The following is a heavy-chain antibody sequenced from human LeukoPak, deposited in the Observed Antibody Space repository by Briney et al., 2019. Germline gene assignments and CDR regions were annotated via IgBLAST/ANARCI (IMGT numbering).Heavy chain of an antibody. Sequence: SETLSLTCTVSGASISSDYWHWNPQPPGKGLEWIGYIYYSGSTNYNPSLKSRVTISVDTSKNQFSQKLSSVTAADAAVYYCAVMYSSSWYWFDPWGQGTLVTVSS. J-gene: IGHJ5*02. CDR1: GASISSDY. D-gene: IGHD6-13*01. CDR3: AVMYSSSWYWFDP. CDR2: IYYSGST. V-gene: IGHV4-59*08.